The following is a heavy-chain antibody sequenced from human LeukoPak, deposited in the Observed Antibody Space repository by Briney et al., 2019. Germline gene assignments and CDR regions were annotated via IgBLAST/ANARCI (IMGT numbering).Heavy chain of an antibody. J-gene: IGHJ4*02. CDR2: IRSKAYGWTT. Sequence: GGSLILSCTGSGFTFGDYAVIWVRQAPGRGLEWVGFIRSKAYGWTTEYAASVKGRFTISRDDSKSIAYLQMDSLKTEDTAVYYCTRDYGDYKGDYWGQGTLVTVSS. V-gene: IGHV3-49*04. CDR3: TRDYGDYKGDY. CDR1: GFTFGDYA. D-gene: IGHD4-17*01.